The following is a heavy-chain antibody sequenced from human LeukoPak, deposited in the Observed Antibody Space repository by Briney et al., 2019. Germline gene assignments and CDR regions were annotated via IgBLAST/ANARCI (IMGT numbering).Heavy chain of an antibody. CDR2: IRSKAYGGTT. CDR3: TRWGVPYDYGMDV. V-gene: IGHV3-49*03. CDR1: GFTFGDYA. Sequence: PGGSLRLSCTASGFTFGDYAMSWFRQAPGKGLEWVGFIRSKAYGGTTEYAASVKGRFTISRDDSKSIAYLQMNSLKTEDTAVYYCTRWGVPYDYGMDVWGQGTTVTVSS. J-gene: IGHJ6*02. D-gene: IGHD3-16*01.